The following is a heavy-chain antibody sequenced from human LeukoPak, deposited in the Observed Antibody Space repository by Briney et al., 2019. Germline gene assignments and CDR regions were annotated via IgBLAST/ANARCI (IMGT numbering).Heavy chain of an antibody. J-gene: IGHJ4*02. V-gene: IGHV4-59*08. D-gene: IGHD6-19*01. CDR3: ARHVSGIDIFDF. Sequence: SETLSLTCTVSGGSISSYYWNWIRQPPRKGLEWIGYIHNSGRTNYNPSLKSRVTISVDTSKNQFSLKLISVTATDTAVYYCARHVSGIDIFDFWGQGTLVTVSS. CDR1: GGSISSYY. CDR2: IHNSGRT.